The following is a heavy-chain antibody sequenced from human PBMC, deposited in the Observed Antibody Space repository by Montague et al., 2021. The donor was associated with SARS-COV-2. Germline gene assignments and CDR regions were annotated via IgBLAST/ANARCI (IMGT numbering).Heavy chain of an antibody. D-gene: IGHD4-17*01. V-gene: IGHV3-33*08. Sequence: SLRLSCAASGYYFSSYGMHWVRQAPGKGLEWVAVIWFDGSKEYYADSAKGRFTISRDKSKNMLYLQMNSLRVEDTATYFCVRDYGDYGEEFLDYWGQGTPVTVSS. CDR2: IWFDGSKE. J-gene: IGHJ4*02. CDR3: VRDYGDYGEEFLDY. CDR1: GYYFSSYG.